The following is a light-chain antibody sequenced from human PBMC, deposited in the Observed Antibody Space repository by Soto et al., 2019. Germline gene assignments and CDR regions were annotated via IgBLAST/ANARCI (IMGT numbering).Light chain of an antibody. CDR2: EVS. CDR3: SSYTSSSTLDV. V-gene: IGLV2-14*01. CDR1: SSDVGGYNY. J-gene: IGLJ1*01. Sequence: QSALTQPASVSGSPGQSITISCTGTSSDVGGYNYVSWYQQHPGKAPKLMIYEVSNRPSGVSNRFSGSKSGNTASLTISGLQAEEEADYYCSSYTSSSTLDVFGTGTKVTVL.